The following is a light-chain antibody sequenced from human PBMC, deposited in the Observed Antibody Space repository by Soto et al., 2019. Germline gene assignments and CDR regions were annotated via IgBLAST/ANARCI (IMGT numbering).Light chain of an antibody. CDR2: EVS. Sequence: QSALTQPASVSGSPGQSITISCTGTSSDVGGYNYVSWYQQHPGKAPKLMIYEVSNRPSGVSNRFSGSKSGNTASLTISGLQAEYEADYSCSSYTSSSTRVFGTGPNPTVL. CDR1: SSDVGGYNY. V-gene: IGLV2-14*01. CDR3: SSYTSSSTRV. J-gene: IGLJ1*01.